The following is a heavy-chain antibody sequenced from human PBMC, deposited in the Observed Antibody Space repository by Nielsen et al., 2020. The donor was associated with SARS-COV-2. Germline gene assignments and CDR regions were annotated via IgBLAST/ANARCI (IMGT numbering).Heavy chain of an antibody. V-gene: IGHV4-4*02. Sequence: SETLSLTCAASGVSFSSNDLWTWVRPSPGQGLEWIWEVSHSGSLHYNPSLKSRVTLSMDKSKRQFSLRLTSVSAADTAVYFCARGDLVVVPSPILGLGPFFYYFYLDVWGKGTTVIVSS. CDR1: GVSFSSNDL. CDR3: ARGDLVVVPSPILGLGPFFYYFYLDV. D-gene: IGHD2-2*01. CDR2: VSHSGSL. J-gene: IGHJ6*03.